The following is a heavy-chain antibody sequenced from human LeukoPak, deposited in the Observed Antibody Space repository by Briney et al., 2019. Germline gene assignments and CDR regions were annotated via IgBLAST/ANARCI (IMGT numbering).Heavy chain of an antibody. CDR1: GGSISSYY. V-gene: IGHV4-59*01. CDR3: ARTRDGYNSDY. D-gene: IGHD5-24*01. J-gene: IGHJ4*02. Sequence: SETLSLTCTVSGGSISSYYWSWIRQPPGKGLEWIGYIYYSGSTNYNPSLKSRVTISVDTSKNQFSLKLSSVTAADTAVYYCARTRDGYNSDYWGQGTLVTVSS. CDR2: IYYSGST.